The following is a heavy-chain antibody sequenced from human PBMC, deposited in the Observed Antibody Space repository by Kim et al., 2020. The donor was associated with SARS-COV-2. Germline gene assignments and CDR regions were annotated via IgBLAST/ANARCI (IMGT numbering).Heavy chain of an antibody. CDR2: IRGSGDST. Sequence: GGSLRLSCEASGFTFSSYAMSWVRQAPGKGLEWVAGIRGSGDSTFFEDAVKGRLTVSRDTAKNSLYLKMNSLRAEDTDLYYCANGGGYCRNTGCYHYF. J-gene: IGHJ4*01. CDR3: ANGGGYCRNTGCYHYF. V-gene: IGHV3-23*01. D-gene: IGHD2-2*01. CDR1: GFTFSSYA.